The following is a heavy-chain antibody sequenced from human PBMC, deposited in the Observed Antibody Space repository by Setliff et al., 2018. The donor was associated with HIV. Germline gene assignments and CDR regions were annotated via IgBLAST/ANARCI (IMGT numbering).Heavy chain of an antibody. CDR3: ARRIQLRDSSGRSCWTFDI. CDR2: IYFTGTT. J-gene: IGHJ3*02. Sequence: PSETLSLTCTVSGGLVTSLYWSWIRQPPGGGLEWIGYIYFTGTTYYNPSLKSRVTISTDTSKNQFSLKLSSVTAADTAVYYCARRIQLRDSSGRSCWTFDIWGQGTMVTVSS. V-gene: IGHV4-59*04. D-gene: IGHD2-15*01. CDR1: GGLVTSLY.